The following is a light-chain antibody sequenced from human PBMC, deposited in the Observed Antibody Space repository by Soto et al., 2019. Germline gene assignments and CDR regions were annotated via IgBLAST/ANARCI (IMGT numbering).Light chain of an antibody. CDR1: SSDVGAYNY. CDR3: CSYAGTYSYV. Sequence: QTVVTQPRSVSGSPGQSVTISCTGTSSDVGAYNYVSWYQQHPGKAPKFLIYDVSKRPSGVPDRFSGSKSDNTASLTISGLQAEDEADYYCCSYAGTYSYVFGTGTKVTVL. J-gene: IGLJ1*01. V-gene: IGLV2-11*01. CDR2: DVS.